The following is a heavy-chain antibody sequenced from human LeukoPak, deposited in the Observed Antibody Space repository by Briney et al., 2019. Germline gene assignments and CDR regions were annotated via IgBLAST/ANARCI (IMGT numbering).Heavy chain of an antibody. Sequence: GGSLRLSCAASGFTFSSYRMHWVRQAPGKGLVWVTVIWYDGSNKYYADSVKGRFTNSRDNSKNPLFVEMNRLRAEDTAVYYCARALPNDYGDYGSFDIWGQGTMVTVSS. V-gene: IGHV3-33*01. CDR2: IWYDGSNK. J-gene: IGHJ3*02. D-gene: IGHD4-17*01. CDR1: GFTFSSYR. CDR3: ARALPNDYGDYGSFDI.